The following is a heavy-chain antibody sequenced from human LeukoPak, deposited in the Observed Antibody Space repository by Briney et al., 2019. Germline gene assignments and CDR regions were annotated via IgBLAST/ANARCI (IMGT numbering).Heavy chain of an antibody. CDR2: INHSGST. CDR3: ARGKSSYFNFDY. J-gene: IGHJ4*02. D-gene: IGHD2-15*01. Sequence: SETLSLTCAVYGGSFSGYYWSWIRQPPGKGLEWIGEINHSGSTNYNPSLKSRVTISVDTSKNQFSLKLSSMTAADTAVYYCARGKSSYFNFDYWGQGTLVTVSS. CDR1: GGSFSGYY. V-gene: IGHV4-34*01.